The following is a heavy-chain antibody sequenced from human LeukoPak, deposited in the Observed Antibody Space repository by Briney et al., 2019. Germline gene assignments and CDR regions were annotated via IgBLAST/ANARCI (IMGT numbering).Heavy chain of an antibody. CDR1: GFTFSSYS. CDR2: ISSGSSSI. J-gene: IGHJ4*02. D-gene: IGHD2-8*01. Sequence: PGGSLRLSCAASGFTFSSYSMNWVRQAPGKGLEWVSSISSGSSSIYYADSVKGRFTISRDNAKNSLYLQMNSLRADDTAVYYCAGRGCTNGLCHFDYWGQGTLVTVS. CDR3: AGRGCTNGLCHFDY. V-gene: IGHV3-21*01.